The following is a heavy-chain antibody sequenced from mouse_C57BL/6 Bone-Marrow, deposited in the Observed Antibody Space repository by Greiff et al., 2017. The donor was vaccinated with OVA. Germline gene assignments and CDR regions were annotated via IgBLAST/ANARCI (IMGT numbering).Heavy chain of an antibody. D-gene: IGHD2-1*01. J-gene: IGHJ1*03. Sequence: QVQLQQPGAELVKPGASVKLSCKASGYTFTSYWMHWVKQRPGQGLKWIGMIHPNSGSTNYNEKFKSKATLTVDKSSSTAYMQLSSLTSEDSAVYYCARFVTWYFDVWGTGTTVTVSS. CDR1: GYTFTSYW. V-gene: IGHV1-64*01. CDR2: IHPNSGST. CDR3: ARFVTWYFDV.